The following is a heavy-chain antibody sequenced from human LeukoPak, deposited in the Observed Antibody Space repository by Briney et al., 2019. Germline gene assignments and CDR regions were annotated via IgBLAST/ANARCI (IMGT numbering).Heavy chain of an antibody. Sequence: SETLSLTCAVSGGSIRSSNWWSWVRQSPGKGLECIGDIHHSGTTNYSPSLKSRVTISVDTSKNQFSLRLSSVTAADTAVYYCARDNYGSGSYWDWGQGTLVTVSS. V-gene: IGHV4-4*02. CDR2: IHHSGTT. CDR3: ARDNYGSGSYWD. J-gene: IGHJ4*02. D-gene: IGHD3-10*01. CDR1: GGSIRSSNW.